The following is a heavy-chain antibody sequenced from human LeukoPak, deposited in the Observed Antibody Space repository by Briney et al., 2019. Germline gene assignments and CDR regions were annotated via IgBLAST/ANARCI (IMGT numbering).Heavy chain of an antibody. CDR2: INHSGGS. CDR3: ARHSRSHGGAGDC. J-gene: IGHJ4*02. CDR1: GGSLSGYY. V-gene: IGHV4-34*01. D-gene: IGHD3-16*01. Sequence: SETLSLTCAVYGGSLSGYYWTWMRQPQGKGLEWIGEINHSGGSYYNPSLKSRVTILVDTSKNQFSLKLSSVTAADTAVYYCARHSRSHGGAGDCWGQGTLVTVSS.